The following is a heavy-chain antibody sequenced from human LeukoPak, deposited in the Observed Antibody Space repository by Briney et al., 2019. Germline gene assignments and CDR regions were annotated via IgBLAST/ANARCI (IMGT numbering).Heavy chain of an antibody. CDR2: IKQDGSEK. CDR3: ARDLSPMSSGSYDSNYYFDY. Sequence: PGGSLRDSCAASGFTFSNYWMSWVRQAPGKGLEWVANIKQDGSEKYVDSVRGRFTVSRDNADNSLYLQMNSLRAEDTAKYYCARDLSPMSSGSYDSNYYFDYWGQGTLVTVSS. V-gene: IGHV3-7*01. CDR1: GFTFSNYW. D-gene: IGHD1-26*01. J-gene: IGHJ4*02.